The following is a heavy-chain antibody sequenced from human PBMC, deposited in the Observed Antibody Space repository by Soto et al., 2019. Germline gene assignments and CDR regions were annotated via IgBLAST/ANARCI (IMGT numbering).Heavy chain of an antibody. D-gene: IGHD4-17*01. CDR3: ARDADYGGSRGGMDV. Sequence: QVRLEESGPGLVKPSETLSLICSVSGGSVNNANYFWNWIRHHPENGLEWIGYIYYSGSTRYNPSFQNRAPLSIDTSKNQFSLRLNSVTVADTAVYFCARDADYGGSRGGMDVWGRGTPVTVSS. V-gene: IGHV4-31*03. CDR1: GGSVNNANYF. CDR2: IYYSGST. J-gene: IGHJ6*02.